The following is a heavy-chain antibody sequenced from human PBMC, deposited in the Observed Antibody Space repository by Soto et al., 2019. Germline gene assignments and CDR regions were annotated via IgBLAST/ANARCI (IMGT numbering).Heavy chain of an antibody. J-gene: IGHJ4*02. V-gene: IGHV3-11*01. Sequence: GGSLSLSCAASGYTFSDYYMSWIRQAPGKGLEWISYIDTSSTKIYYADSVKGRFTISRDNAKNSLYLDMNSLRDEDTAVYYCASHYDMWSGYLSPVDYWGQETLVTVSS. CDR1: GYTFSDYY. D-gene: IGHD3-3*01. CDR3: ASHYDMWSGYLSPVDY. CDR2: IDTSSTKI.